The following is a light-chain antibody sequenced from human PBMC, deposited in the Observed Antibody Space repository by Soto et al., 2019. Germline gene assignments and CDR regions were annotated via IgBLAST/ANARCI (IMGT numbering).Light chain of an antibody. V-gene: IGKV3-15*01. Sequence: EMVMTQSPATVSVSPGERATLSCRASQSVSSNLAWYQQKPGQAPRLLIYGASTRATGIPARFSGSGSGTEFTLTISSLQSEDFAVYYCQQYNNWPPWTFGQRTKVDI. CDR3: QQYNNWPPWT. J-gene: IGKJ1*01. CDR1: QSVSSN. CDR2: GAS.